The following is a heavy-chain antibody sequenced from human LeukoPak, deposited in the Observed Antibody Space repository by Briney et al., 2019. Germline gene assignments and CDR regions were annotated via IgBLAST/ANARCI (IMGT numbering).Heavy chain of an antibody. CDR2: ISDSGGST. D-gene: IGHD4-11*01. V-gene: IGHV3-23*01. Sequence: GGSLRLSCSASGFPFSSYAMHWVRQAPGKGLEYVSAISDSGGSTYYAGSVKGRFTISRDNSKSTLDLQMNSLRAEDTAVYYCAKGRGYSNEGPGYWGQGTLVTVSS. CDR3: AKGRGYSNEGPGY. J-gene: IGHJ4*02. CDR1: GFPFSSYA.